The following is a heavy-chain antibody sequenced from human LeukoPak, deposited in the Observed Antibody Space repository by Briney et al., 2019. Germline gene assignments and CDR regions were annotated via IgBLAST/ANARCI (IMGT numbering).Heavy chain of an antibody. J-gene: IGHJ4*02. V-gene: IGHV3-53*01. CDR3: ARGTLDGYKSYYFDY. D-gene: IGHD5-24*01. Sequence: GGSLRLSCAASGFTFSSYGMSWVRQAPGKGLEWVSLIYSGGSTYYADSVKGRFTISRDNSKNTLYLQMNSLRAEDTAVYYCARGTLDGYKSYYFDYWGQGTLVTVSS. CDR2: IYSGGST. CDR1: GFTFSSYG.